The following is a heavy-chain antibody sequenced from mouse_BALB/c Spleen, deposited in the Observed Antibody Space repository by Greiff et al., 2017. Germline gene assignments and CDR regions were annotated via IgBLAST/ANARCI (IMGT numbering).Heavy chain of an antibody. Sequence: EVQLQESGGGLVKPGGSLKLSCAASGFTFSDYYMYWVRQTPEKRLEWVATISDGGSYTYYPDSVKGRFTISRDNAKNNLYLQMSSLKSEDTAMYYCARDGSRYFDVWGAGTTVTVSS. CDR2: ISDGGSYT. V-gene: IGHV5-4*02. CDR3: ARDGSRYFDV. CDR1: GFTFSDYY. J-gene: IGHJ1*01. D-gene: IGHD1-2*01.